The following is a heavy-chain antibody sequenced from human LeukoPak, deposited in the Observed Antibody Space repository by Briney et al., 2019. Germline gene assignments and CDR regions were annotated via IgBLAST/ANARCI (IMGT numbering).Heavy chain of an antibody. J-gene: IGHJ3*02. D-gene: IGHD3-10*01. V-gene: IGHV4-59*01. CDR3: ARERHYYGSGSYYSDAFDI. CDR2: IYYSGST. CDR1: GGSIISYY. Sequence: SSETLSLTCTVSGGSIISYYWSWIRQPPGKGLEWIGYIYYSGSTNYNPSLKSRVTISVDTSKNQFSLKLSSVTAADTAVYYCARERHYYGSGSYYSDAFDIWGQGTMVTVSS.